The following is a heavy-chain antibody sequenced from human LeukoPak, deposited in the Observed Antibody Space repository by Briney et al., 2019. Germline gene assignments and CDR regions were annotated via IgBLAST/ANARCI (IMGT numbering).Heavy chain of an antibody. CDR1: GYTFTSYY. CDR2: INPSDGTT. D-gene: IGHD5-18*01. Sequence: ASVKVSCKASGYTFTSYYMHWVRQAPGQGLEWMGIINPSDGTTYYAQKFQGRVTMTRDTSTSTVYMELSSLRSEDTAVYYCARAEPRAQLWSRDGDYWGQGTLATVSS. V-gene: IGHV1-46*01. CDR3: ARAEPRAQLWSRDGDY. J-gene: IGHJ4*02.